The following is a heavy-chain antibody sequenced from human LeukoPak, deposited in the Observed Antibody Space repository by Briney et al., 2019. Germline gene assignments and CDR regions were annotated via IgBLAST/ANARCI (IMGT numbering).Heavy chain of an antibody. J-gene: IGHJ4*02. Sequence: ASVKVSCKASGYTFTSYGISWVRQAPGQGLEWMGWISAYNGNTNYAQKFQGRVTMTTDTSTSTAYMELRSLRSDDTAVYYCARDHYYYDSSGLIEGDYWGQGTLVIVSS. D-gene: IGHD3-22*01. CDR1: GYTFTSYG. V-gene: IGHV1-18*01. CDR2: ISAYNGNT. CDR3: ARDHYYYDSSGLIEGDY.